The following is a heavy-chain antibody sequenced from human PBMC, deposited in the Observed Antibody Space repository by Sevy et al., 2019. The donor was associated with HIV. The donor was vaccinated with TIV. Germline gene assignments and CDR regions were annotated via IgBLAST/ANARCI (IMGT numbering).Heavy chain of an antibody. CDR3: ARDASVAAYYFDF. CDR2: INTLSDTI. CDR1: GFTFRRNS. D-gene: IGHD6-19*01. J-gene: IGHJ4*02. Sequence: GGSLRLSCTASGFTFRRNSMNWVRQAPGKGLEWLAYINTLSDTIKYADSVKGRFTIARDNAMNSLYVQMNSLRVEDTAVYYCARDASVAAYYFDFWGQGTLVTVSS. V-gene: IGHV3-48*01.